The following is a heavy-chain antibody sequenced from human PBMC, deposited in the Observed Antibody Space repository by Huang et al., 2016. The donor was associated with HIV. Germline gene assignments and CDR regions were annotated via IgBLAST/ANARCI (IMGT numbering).Heavy chain of an antibody. CDR2: VFWSGSI. CDR1: GGGISSHY. D-gene: IGHD2-21*01. V-gene: IGHV4-59*11. Sequence: QVQLQESGPGLVKPSETLSLTCTVSGGGISSHYWSWIRQPPGKGVEWMGSVFWSGSISHSSSRKRRVTMSVDKSKNQVSLKLGSVTAADTAVYYCAREIALSRWFYSWGQGTPVIVSS. CDR3: AREIALSRWFYS. J-gene: IGHJ5*01.